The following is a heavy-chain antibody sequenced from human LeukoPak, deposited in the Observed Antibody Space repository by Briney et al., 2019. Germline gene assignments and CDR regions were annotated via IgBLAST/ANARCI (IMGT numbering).Heavy chain of an antibody. V-gene: IGHV4-38-2*01. CDR1: GYSISSGYY. CDR2: IYHSGST. J-gene: IGHJ4*02. Sequence: TSETLSLTCAVSGYSISSGYYWGWIRQPPGKGLEWIGSIYHSGSTYYNPSLKSRVTISVDTPKNQFSLKLSSVTAADTAVYYCARGISSRFDYWGQGTLVTVSS. D-gene: IGHD6-13*01. CDR3: ARGISSRFDY.